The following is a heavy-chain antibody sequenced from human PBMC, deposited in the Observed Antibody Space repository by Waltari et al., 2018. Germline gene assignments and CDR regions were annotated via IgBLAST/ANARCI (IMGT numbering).Heavy chain of an antibody. V-gene: IGHV4-59*08. CDR2: VYRTETT. J-gene: IGHJ3*02. D-gene: IGHD2-21*01. Sequence: QVQLQESGPGLVKPSETLSLTCTVSGGSVLTHSWRWIQQPPGKGLEWIGYVYRTETTDYNPSLKSRATISVDASKNQVSLKLTSVTAADTAVYYCARPACCGGDPKDSFDIWGQGTMVTVSS. CDR1: GGSVLTHS. CDR3: ARPACCGGDPKDSFDI.